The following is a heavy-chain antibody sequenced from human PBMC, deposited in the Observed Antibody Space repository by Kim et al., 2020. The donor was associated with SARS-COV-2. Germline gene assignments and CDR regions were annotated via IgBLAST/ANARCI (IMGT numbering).Heavy chain of an antibody. CDR3: ARGGGSSWENDAFDI. J-gene: IGHJ3*02. CDR1: GGSISSYY. D-gene: IGHD6-13*01. V-gene: IGHV4-59*08. CDR2: IYYSGST. Sequence: SETLSLTCTVSGGSISSYYWSWIRQPPGKGLEWIGYIYYSGSTNYNPSLKSRVTISVDTSKNQFSLKLSSVTAADTAVYYCARGGGSSWENDAFDIRGQGTMVTGSS.